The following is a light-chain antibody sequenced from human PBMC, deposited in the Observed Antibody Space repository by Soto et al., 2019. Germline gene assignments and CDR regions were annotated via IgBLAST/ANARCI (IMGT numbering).Light chain of an antibody. CDR1: QSVSSN. CDR2: GAS. Sequence: EIVRTESPATLSVAPGERVTLSCRARQSVSSNLAWYQQKPGQAPRLLIYGASTRATEIPARFSGSGSGTEFTLTISLLSAEYFGGYCQQYNNCPPLTFGGGTKVEIK. J-gene: IGKJ4*01. CDR3: QQYNNCPPLT. V-gene: IGKV3-15*01.